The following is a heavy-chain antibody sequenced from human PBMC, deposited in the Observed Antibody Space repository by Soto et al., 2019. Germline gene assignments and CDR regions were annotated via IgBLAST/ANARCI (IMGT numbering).Heavy chain of an antibody. CDR2: INHSGST. V-gene: IGHV4-34*01. J-gene: IGHJ3*02. CDR1: GGSFSGYY. Sequence: QVQLQQWGAGLLKPSETLSLTCAVYGGSFSGYYWSWIRQPPGKGLEWIGEINHSGSTNYNPSLKSRVTISVDTPKNQFSLKLSSVTAADTAVYYCARGGLPAFDIWGQGTMVTVSS. CDR3: ARGGLPAFDI.